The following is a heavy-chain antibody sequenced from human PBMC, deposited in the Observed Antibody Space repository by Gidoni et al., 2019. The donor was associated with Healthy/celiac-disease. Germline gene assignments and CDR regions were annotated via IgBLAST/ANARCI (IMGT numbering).Heavy chain of an antibody. D-gene: IGHD3-10*01. V-gene: IGHV1-69*06. Sequence: QVQLVQSGAEVKKPGSSVKVSCKASGGTFSSSAISWVRQAPGQGLEWMGGIIPIFGTANYAQKFQGRVTITADKSTSTAYMELSSLRSEDTAVYYCATRITMVQGVIIDYYGMDVWGKGTTVTVSS. J-gene: IGHJ6*04. CDR2: IIPIFGTA. CDR3: ATRITMVQGVIIDYYGMDV. CDR1: GGTFSSSA.